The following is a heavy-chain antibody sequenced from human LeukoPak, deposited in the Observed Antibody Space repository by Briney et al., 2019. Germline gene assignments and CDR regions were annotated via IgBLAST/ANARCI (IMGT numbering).Heavy chain of an antibody. D-gene: IGHD3-3*01. Sequence: PGRSLRLSCAASGFTFSSYGMHWVRQAPGKGLEWVAVIWYDGSNKYYADSVKGRFTISRDNSKNTLYLQMNSLRAEDTAVYYCARDSQVYYDFWSGYHNYYYYYCMDVWGQGTTVTVSS. CDR3: ARDSQVYYDFWSGYHNYYYYYCMDV. CDR2: IWYDGSNK. CDR1: GFTFSSYG. J-gene: IGHJ6*02. V-gene: IGHV3-33*01.